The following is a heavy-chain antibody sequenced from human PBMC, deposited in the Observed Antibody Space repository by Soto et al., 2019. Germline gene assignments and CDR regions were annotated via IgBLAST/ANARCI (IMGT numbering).Heavy chain of an antibody. D-gene: IGHD3-22*01. J-gene: IGHJ6*02. V-gene: IGHV3-7*01. Sequence: GGSLRLSCAASGFTFSSYWMSWVRQAPGKGLEWVANIKQDGSEKSYVDSVKGRFTISRDNAMNSLYLQMNSLRVGDTAVYYCARDVDYYDSSGYHYDNYRMDVWGQGTTVTVSS. CDR2: IKQDGSEK. CDR1: GFTFSSYW. CDR3: ARDVDYYDSSGYHYDNYRMDV.